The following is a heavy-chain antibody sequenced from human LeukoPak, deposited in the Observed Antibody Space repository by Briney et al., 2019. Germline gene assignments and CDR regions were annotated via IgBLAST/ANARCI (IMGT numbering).Heavy chain of an antibody. D-gene: IGHD4-17*01. J-gene: IGHJ4*02. CDR3: ARGSTYGDYDLDFDY. CDR2: ISGSGGST. CDR1: GFTFSSYA. V-gene: IGHV3-23*01. Sequence: GGSLRLSCAASGFTFSSYAMNWVRQAPGKGLEWVSTISGSGGSTYYADSVKGRFTISRDNSKNTLYLQMNSLRAEDTAVYYCARGSTYGDYDLDFDYWGQGTLVTVSS.